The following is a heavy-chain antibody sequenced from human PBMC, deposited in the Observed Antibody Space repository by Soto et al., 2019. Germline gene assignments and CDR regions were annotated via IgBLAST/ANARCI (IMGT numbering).Heavy chain of an antibody. CDR3: AHSNLVYYDSSAYSRFDN. V-gene: IGHV2-5*02. Sequence: SGPTLVNPTQTLTLTCTFSGFSLSTTGVGVGWIRQPPGKALEWLALIYWDDDRRYNPSLESRLTITKDTSKNRVVLTMTNMDPVDTATYYCAHSNLVYYDSSAYSRFDNWGQGTLFTVSS. J-gene: IGHJ4*02. CDR1: GFSLSTTGVG. D-gene: IGHD3-22*01. CDR2: IYWDDDR.